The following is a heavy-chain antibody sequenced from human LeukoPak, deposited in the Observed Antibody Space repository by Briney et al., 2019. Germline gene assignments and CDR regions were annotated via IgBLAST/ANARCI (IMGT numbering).Heavy chain of an antibody. Sequence: PGRSLRLSCAASGFTSSSYGMHWVRQAPGKGLEWVAVIWYDGSNKYYADSVKGRFTISRDNSKNTLYLRMNSLRAEDTAVYYCAKDGDGSYSFDYWGQGTLVTVSS. D-gene: IGHD1-26*01. CDR3: AKDGDGSYSFDY. J-gene: IGHJ4*02. CDR1: GFTSSSYG. CDR2: IWYDGSNK. V-gene: IGHV3-33*06.